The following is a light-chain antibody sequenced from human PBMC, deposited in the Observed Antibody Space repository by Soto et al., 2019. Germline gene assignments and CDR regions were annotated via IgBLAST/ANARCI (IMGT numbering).Light chain of an antibody. Sequence: QSALTQPASVSGSPGQSITISCTGTSSDVGGYNYVSWYQQHPGKAPKLMIYEVSNRPSGVSNRFSGSKSGNTASRTISGLQAEEEAHYYCSSYTSSSTLYVFGTGTKLTVL. CDR1: SSDVGGYNY. V-gene: IGLV2-14*01. CDR3: SSYTSSSTLYV. J-gene: IGLJ1*01. CDR2: EVS.